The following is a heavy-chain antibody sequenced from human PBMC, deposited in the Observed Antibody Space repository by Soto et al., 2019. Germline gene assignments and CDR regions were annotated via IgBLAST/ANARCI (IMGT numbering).Heavy chain of an antibody. CDR2: IYYSGNT. Sequence: SETHSLTSTVSGGSIISYYWGWIRQPPGKGLEWIGYIYYSGNTNYNPSLKSRVTISEDTSKNQFSLRLSSVTAADTAVYYCASQGDYYDSGSPNWFDPWGQGTLVTVSS. D-gene: IGHD3-10*01. CDR3: ASQGDYYDSGSPNWFDP. J-gene: IGHJ5*02. V-gene: IGHV4-59*01. CDR1: GGSIISYY.